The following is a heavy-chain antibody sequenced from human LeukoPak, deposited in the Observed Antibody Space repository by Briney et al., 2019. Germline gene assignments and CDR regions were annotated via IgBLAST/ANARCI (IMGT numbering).Heavy chain of an antibody. V-gene: IGHV4-59*01. CDR2: IYYSGST. CDR1: GGSISNYY. CDR3: VADPINFDY. Sequence: PSETLSLTCTVSGGSISNYYWSWIRQPPGKGLEWIGYIYYSGSTSYNPSLKSRVTISVDTSKNQLSLKLSSVTAADTAVYYCVADPINFDYWGQGMLVTVSS. J-gene: IGHJ4*02.